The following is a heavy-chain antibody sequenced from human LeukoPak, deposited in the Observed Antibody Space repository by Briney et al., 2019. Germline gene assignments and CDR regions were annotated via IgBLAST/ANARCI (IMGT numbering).Heavy chain of an antibody. J-gene: IGHJ4*02. CDR1: GGSISSYY. V-gene: IGHV4-59*01. D-gene: IGHD3-3*01. CDR3: ARLTIFGYCFDY. Sequence: PSETLSLTCTVSGGSISSYYWSWIRPPLGKGLEWIGYIYYCGCTNYNPSHKSRVTISVDTSKNQFSLKLSSVTAADTAVYYCARLTIFGYCFDYWGQGTLVTVSS. CDR2: IYYCGCT.